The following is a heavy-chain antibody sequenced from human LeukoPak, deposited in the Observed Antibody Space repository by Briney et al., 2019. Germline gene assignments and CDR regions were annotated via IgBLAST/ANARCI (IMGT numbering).Heavy chain of an antibody. Sequence: GGSLRLSCAASGFTFSSYSMNWVRQAPGKGLEWVSYISSSSSTIYYADSVKGRFTISRDNAENSLYLQMNSLRAEDTAVYYCAREGSGGAFDIWGQGTMVTVSS. CDR3: AREGSGGAFDI. CDR1: GFTFSSYS. J-gene: IGHJ3*02. V-gene: IGHV3-48*01. CDR2: ISSSSSTI. D-gene: IGHD6-19*01.